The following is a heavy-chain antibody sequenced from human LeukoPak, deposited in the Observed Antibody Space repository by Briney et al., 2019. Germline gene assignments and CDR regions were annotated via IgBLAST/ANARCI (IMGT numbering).Heavy chain of an antibody. CDR2: IYYSGST. Sequence: NPSETLSLTCTVSGGSISSGDYYWSWIRQPPGKGLEWIGYIYYSGSTYYNPSLKSRVTISVDTSKNQFSLKLSSVTAADTAVYYCARSTVVTRTIDYWGQGTLVTVSS. J-gene: IGHJ4*02. CDR3: ARSTVVTRTIDY. CDR1: GGSISSGDYY. D-gene: IGHD4-23*01. V-gene: IGHV4-30-4*08.